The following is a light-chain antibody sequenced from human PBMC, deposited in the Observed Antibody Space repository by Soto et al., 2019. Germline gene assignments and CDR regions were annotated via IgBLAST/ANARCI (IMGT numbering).Light chain of an antibody. CDR3: QQYGSSLRT. CDR2: AAS. CDR1: QSVGGNY. J-gene: IGKJ2*01. V-gene: IGKV3-20*01. Sequence: EIVLTQSPGTLSLSPGERATLSCRASQSVGGNYLAWYQQKPGQAPRLLVYAASTRATGIPDRFSGSGSGTEFYLTISRLEPEDFAVYYCQQYGSSLRTFGQGTKMEIK.